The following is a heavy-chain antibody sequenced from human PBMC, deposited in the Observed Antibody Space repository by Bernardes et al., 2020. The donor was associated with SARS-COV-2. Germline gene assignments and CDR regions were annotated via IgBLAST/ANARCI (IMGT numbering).Heavy chain of an antibody. J-gene: IGHJ4*02. V-gene: IGHV3-21*01. CDR2: ITSSSSYK. CDR1: EFTFSSYA. Sequence: GGSLRLSCAASEFTFSSYAMSWLRQAPGKGLEWVSSITSSSSYKYYADSVKGRFTISRDNAKNSLYLQMNSLRAEDTAVYFCARESDWNYVFDYWGQGTLVTVSS. D-gene: IGHD1-7*01. CDR3: ARESDWNYVFDY.